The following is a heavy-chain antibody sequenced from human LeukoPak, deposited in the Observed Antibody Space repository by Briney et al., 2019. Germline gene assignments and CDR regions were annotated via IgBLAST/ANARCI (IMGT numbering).Heavy chain of an antibody. V-gene: IGHV4-59*01. CDR1: GDFITAYY. Sequence: SETLSLTCAVSGDFITAYYWSWIRQPPGKGLEWIGYVYYSGTTEYNPSLGSRVTISLDMSKHQFSLTLTSVTAADTAVYYCASNTGTVFDYWGQGALVTVSS. J-gene: IGHJ4*02. CDR3: ASNTGTVFDY. CDR2: VYYSGTT. D-gene: IGHD7-27*01.